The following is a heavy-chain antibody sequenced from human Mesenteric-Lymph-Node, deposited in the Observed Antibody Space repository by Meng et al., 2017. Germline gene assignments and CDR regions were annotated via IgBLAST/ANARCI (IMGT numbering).Heavy chain of an antibody. CDR1: GGSISSYY. Sequence: SETLSLTCTVSGGSISSYYWSWIRQPPGKGLEWIGYIYYSGSTNYNPSLKSRVTISVDTSKNQFSLKLSSVTAADTAVYYCARVISRLSFDYWCQGTLVTVSS. CDR3: ARVISRLSFDY. D-gene: IGHD6-13*01. J-gene: IGHJ4*02. V-gene: IGHV4-59*12. CDR2: IYYSGST.